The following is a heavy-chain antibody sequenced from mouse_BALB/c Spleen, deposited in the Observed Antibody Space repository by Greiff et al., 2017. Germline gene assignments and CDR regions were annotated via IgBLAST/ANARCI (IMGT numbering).Heavy chain of an antibody. CDR3: ARNYYGSSYWYFDV. CDR2: INPNNGGT. Sequence: EVQLQQSGPELVKPGASVKIPCKASGYTFTDYNMDWVKQSHGKSLEWIGDINPNNGGTIYNQKFKGKATLTVDKSSSTAYMELRSLTSEDTAVCYCARNYYGSSYWYFDVWGAGTTVTVSS. V-gene: IGHV1-18*01. D-gene: IGHD1-1*01. CDR1: GYTFTDYN. J-gene: IGHJ1*01.